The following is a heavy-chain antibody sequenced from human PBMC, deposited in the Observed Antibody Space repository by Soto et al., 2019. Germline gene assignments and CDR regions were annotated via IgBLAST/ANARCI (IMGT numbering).Heavy chain of an antibody. J-gene: IGHJ5*02. CDR2: ISYSGST. CDR1: GGSISDGYY. D-gene: IGHD3-22*01. CDR3: ARRDRSGYSYWLDT. Sequence: LSLTCTASGGSISDGYYWSWIRQHPGKGLEWIGSISYSGSTSYNPSLKSRLTISVDRSKSQFSLNLSSVTAADTAVYYCARRDRSGYSYWLDTWGQGTLVTVLL. V-gene: IGHV4-31*03.